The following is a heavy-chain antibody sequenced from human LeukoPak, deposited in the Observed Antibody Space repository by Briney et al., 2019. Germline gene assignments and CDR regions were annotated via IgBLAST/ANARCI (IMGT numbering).Heavy chain of an antibody. V-gene: IGHV4-59*01. CDR2: IYYSGST. D-gene: IGHD3-10*01. CDR1: GGSISTYY. CDR3: ARSYGSGNYFDY. Sequence: SETLSLTCTVSGGSISTYYWTWIRQPPGKGLEWIGYIYYSGSTNYNPALKSRVTISVDTSRNQFSLKLTSVTAADTAVYYCARSYGSGNYFDYWGQGTLVTVSS. J-gene: IGHJ4*02.